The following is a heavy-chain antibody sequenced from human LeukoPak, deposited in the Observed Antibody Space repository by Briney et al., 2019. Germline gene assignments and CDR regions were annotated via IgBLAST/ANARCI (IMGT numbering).Heavy chain of an antibody. V-gene: IGHV4-31*03. D-gene: IGHD3-22*01. CDR3: ARGRLLLSGYFDY. Sequence: SQTLSLTCTVSGGSISSGGYYWSWIRQHPGKGLEWIGYIYYSGSTYYNPSLKSRVNISVDTSKNQFSLKLSSVTAADTAVYYCARGRLLLSGYFDYWGQGTLVTVSS. CDR1: GGSISSGGYY. J-gene: IGHJ4*02. CDR2: IYYSGST.